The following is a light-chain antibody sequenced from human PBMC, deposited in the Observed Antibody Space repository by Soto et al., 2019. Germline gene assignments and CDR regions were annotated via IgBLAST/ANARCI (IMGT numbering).Light chain of an antibody. CDR3: QSYDSSLSVGV. J-gene: IGLJ3*02. CDR2: ANT. Sequence: QSVLTQPPSVSGAPGQRVTISCTGSSSNIGAGYDVHWYQQLPGTAPKLLIYANTNRPSGVPDRFSVSKSGTSASLAITGLQAEDEADYYCQSYDSSLSVGVFGGGTKVTVL. V-gene: IGLV1-40*01. CDR1: SSNIGAGYD.